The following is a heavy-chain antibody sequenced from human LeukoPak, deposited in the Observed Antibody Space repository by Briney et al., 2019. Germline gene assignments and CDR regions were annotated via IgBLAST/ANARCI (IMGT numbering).Heavy chain of an antibody. CDR3: ARRNYYYYMDV. J-gene: IGHJ6*03. V-gene: IGHV4-38-2*02. CDR2: IYHSGST. CDR1: GYSISSGYY. Sequence: KTSETLSLTCTVSGYSISSGYYWGWIQQPPGKGLEWIGSIYHSGSTYYNPSLKSRVTISVDTSKNQFSLKLSSVTAADTAVYYCARRNYYYYMDVWGKGTTVTVSS.